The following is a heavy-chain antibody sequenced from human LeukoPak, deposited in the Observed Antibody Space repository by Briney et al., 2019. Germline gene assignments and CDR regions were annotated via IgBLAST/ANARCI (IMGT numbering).Heavy chain of an antibody. CDR1: GFTFSTFA. Sequence: SGGSLRLSCAASGFTFSTFAMIWVRQPPGKGLEWVSSIFPSGGEIHYADSVRGRFTISRDNSKTTLSLQMNSLRTEDRAVYYCAKDRSKGSYGDEFDHWGQGTLVTVSS. CDR2: IFPSGGEI. CDR3: AKDRSKGSYGDEFDH. V-gene: IGHV3-23*01. J-gene: IGHJ4*02. D-gene: IGHD1-26*01.